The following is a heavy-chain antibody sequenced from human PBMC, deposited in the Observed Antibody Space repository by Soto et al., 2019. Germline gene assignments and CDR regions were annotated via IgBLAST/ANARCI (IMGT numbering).Heavy chain of an antibody. CDR1: GFSLSTSGVG. V-gene: IGHV2-5*01. CDR3: AHRHDSSGWDYGMDV. Sequence: QITLKESGPMLVRPTQTLTLTCTFSGFSLSTSGVGVAWIRQPPGTALEWLALIYWNDDKRYSPSLKSRLTITKDTSKNQVVLTMTNMDPVDTGTYYCAHRHDSSGWDYGMDVWGQGTTVTVSS. CDR2: IYWNDDK. J-gene: IGHJ6*02. D-gene: IGHD6-19*01.